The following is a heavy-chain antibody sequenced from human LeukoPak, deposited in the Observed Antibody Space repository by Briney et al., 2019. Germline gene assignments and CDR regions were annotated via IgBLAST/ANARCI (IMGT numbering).Heavy chain of an antibody. V-gene: IGHV4-61*05. J-gene: IGHJ5*02. D-gene: IGHD3-22*01. CDR1: GGSISTNTYY. CDR3: ARRGESSGYSYWFDP. Sequence: SETLSLTCTVSGGSISTNTYYWAWIRQPPGKGLEWIGYVYYSGITNYNPSLKSRVTISIDTSKNQCSLKLRSVTAADTAVYYCARRGESSGYSYWFDPWGQGTLVTVSS. CDR2: VYYSGIT.